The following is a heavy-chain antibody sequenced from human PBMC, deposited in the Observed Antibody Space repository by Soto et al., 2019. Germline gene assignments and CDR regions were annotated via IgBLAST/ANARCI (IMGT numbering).Heavy chain of an antibody. CDR2: IKQDGSEK. D-gene: IGHD6-13*01. CDR3: ARGPAAGTIFYYYGMDV. CDR1: GFTFSSYW. V-gene: IGHV3-7*03. Sequence: PGGSLRLSCAASGFTFSSYWMSWVRQAPGKGLEWVANIKQDGSEKYYVDSVKGRFTISRDNAKNSLYLQMNSLRAEDTAVYYCARGPAAGTIFYYYGMDVWGQGTTVTVSS. J-gene: IGHJ6*02.